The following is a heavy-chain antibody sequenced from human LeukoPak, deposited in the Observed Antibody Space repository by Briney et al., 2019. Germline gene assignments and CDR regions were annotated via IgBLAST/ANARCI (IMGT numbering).Heavy chain of an antibody. CDR2: INTNTGNL. D-gene: IGHD6-19*01. V-gene: IGHV7-4-1*02. Sequence: GASVKVSCKATGYSFTSYAMNWVRQAPGQGLEWMGWINTNTGNLTYAQGFTGRFVFSLDTSVGTAYLQISSLKAEDTAVYYCATRSDLDAFDIWGRGTMVTVSA. CDR1: GYSFTSYA. CDR3: ATRSDLDAFDI. J-gene: IGHJ3*02.